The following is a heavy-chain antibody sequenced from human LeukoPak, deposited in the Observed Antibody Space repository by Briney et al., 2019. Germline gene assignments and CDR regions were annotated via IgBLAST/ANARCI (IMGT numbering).Heavy chain of an antibody. CDR2: INPNSGGT. V-gene: IGHV1-2*02. Sequence: GASVKVSCKASGYTFTGYYMNWVRQAPGQGLEWMGWINPNSGGTNYAQKFQGRVTMTRDTSISTAYMELSRLRSDDTAVYYCASVSYSSGWSWDYWGQGTLVTVSS. D-gene: IGHD6-19*01. CDR1: GYTFTGYY. J-gene: IGHJ4*02. CDR3: ASVSYSSGWSWDY.